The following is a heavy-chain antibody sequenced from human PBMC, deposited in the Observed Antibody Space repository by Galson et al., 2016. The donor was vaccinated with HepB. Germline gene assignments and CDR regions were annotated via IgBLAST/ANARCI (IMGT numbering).Heavy chain of an antibody. D-gene: IGHD3-10*01. V-gene: IGHV3-33*01. CDR3: ATFRGSGAQNDY. CDR2: IWYDGSKK. CDR1: GFTFRSYG. Sequence: SLRLSCAASGFTFRSYGMHWVRQAPGKGLEWVAVIWYDGSKKYYADSVKGRFTISRDNSKNTLHLQMNSLRAEDTAVYYCATFRGSGAQNDYWGQGTLVTVSS. J-gene: IGHJ4*02.